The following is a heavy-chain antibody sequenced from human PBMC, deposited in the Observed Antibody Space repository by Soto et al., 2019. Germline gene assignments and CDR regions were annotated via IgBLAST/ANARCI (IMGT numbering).Heavy chain of an antibody. V-gene: IGHV1-8*01. CDR2: MNPNSGNT. J-gene: IGHJ6*02. CDR3: ERSGYSSSWYYYYYYGMDV. Sequence: QVQLVQSGAEVKKPGASVKVSCKASGYTFTSYDINWVRQATGQGREWMGWMNPNSGNTGYAQKFQGRVTMTRNTSISTAYMELGSLRSEDTAVYYCERSGYSSSWYYYYYYGMDVWGQGTTVTVSS. D-gene: IGHD6-13*01. CDR1: GYTFTSYD.